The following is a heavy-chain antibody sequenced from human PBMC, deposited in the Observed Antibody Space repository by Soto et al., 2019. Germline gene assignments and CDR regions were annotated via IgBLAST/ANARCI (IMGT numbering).Heavy chain of an antibody. V-gene: IGHV3-30-3*01. CDR3: ARDSSSWVVSKYYYGMDV. D-gene: IGHD6-6*01. CDR2: ISYDGSNK. Sequence: GGSLRLSCAASGFTFSSYAMHWVRQAPGKGLEWVAVISYDGSNKYYADSVKGRFTISRDYSKNTLYLQMNSLRAEDTAVYYCARDSSSWVVSKYYYGMDVWGQGTTVTVSS. CDR1: GFTFSSYA. J-gene: IGHJ6*02.